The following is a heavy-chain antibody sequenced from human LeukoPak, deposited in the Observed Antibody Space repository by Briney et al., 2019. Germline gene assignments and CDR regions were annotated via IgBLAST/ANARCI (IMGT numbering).Heavy chain of an antibody. Sequence: GRSLRLSCAASGFTFSSYGMHWVRQAPGKGLEWVAVISYDGSNKYYADSVKGRFTISRDNSKNTLYLQMNSLRAEDTAVYYCAKGVPRGYCSGGSCYVGKLGPLDYWGQGTLVTVSS. V-gene: IGHV3-30*18. CDR1: GFTFSSYG. CDR3: AKGVPRGYCSGGSCYVGKLGPLDY. D-gene: IGHD2-15*01. J-gene: IGHJ4*02. CDR2: ISYDGSNK.